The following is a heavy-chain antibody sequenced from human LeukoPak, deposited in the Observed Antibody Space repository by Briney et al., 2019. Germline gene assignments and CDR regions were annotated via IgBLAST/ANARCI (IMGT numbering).Heavy chain of an antibody. D-gene: IGHD7-27*01. J-gene: IGHJ4*02. Sequence: SETLSLTCTVSGASISSHYWSWIRQPPGTGLEWIGYSYSSGSPKYNPSLKSRITISVDTSKNQLSLKLTSVTAADTAVYYCAGEVSGDVGFGYWGQGTLVTVSS. CDR2: SYSSGSP. V-gene: IGHV4-59*11. CDR1: GASISSHY. CDR3: AGEVSGDVGFGY.